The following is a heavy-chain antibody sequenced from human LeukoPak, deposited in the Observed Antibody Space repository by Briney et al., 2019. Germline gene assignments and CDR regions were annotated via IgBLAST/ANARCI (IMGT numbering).Heavy chain of an antibody. CDR3: ARDLGGGASPVGNSGSPNYYFDY. Sequence: GASVKVSCKASGYTFTSYYMHWVRQAPGQGLEWMGIINPSGGSTSYAQKFQGRVTMTRDTSTSTVYIELSSLRSEDTAVYYCARDLGGGASPVGNSGSPNYYFDYWGQGTLVTVSS. CDR1: GYTFTSYY. D-gene: IGHD1-26*01. CDR2: INPSGGST. J-gene: IGHJ4*02. V-gene: IGHV1-46*01.